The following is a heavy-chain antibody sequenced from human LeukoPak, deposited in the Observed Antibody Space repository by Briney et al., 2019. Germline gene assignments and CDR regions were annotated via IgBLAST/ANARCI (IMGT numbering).Heavy chain of an antibody. D-gene: IGHD2-15*01. CDR1: GGSISSGDYY. Sequence: SETLSLTCTVSGGSISSGDYYWSWIRQPPGKGLEWIGYIYYSGSTYYNPSLKSRVTISVDTSKNQFSPKLSSVTAADTAVYYCARDVGVASTGIDYWGQGTLVTVSS. V-gene: IGHV4-30-4*01. CDR2: IYYSGST. CDR3: ARDVGVASTGIDY. J-gene: IGHJ4*02.